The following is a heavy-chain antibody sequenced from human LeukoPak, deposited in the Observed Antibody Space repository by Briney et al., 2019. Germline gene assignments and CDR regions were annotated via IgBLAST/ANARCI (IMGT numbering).Heavy chain of an antibody. V-gene: IGHV3-23*01. CDR3: AKSTAGSRQSRGVDV. J-gene: IGHJ6*02. CDR2: ISGGGGST. D-gene: IGHD3-10*01. Sequence: GGSLRLSCAASGFTFSSYAMSWVRQAPGKGLEWVSAISGGGGSTYYADSVKGRFTISRDNSKNTLYLQMNSLRAEDTAVYYCAKSTAGSRQSRGVDVWGQGTTVTVSS. CDR1: GFTFSSYA.